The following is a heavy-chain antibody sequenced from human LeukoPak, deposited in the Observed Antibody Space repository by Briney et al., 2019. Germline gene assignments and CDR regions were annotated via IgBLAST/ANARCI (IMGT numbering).Heavy chain of an antibody. Sequence: GGSLRLSCAASGFTFSSYWMSWVRQAPGKGLEWVANIKQDGSEKYYVDSVKGRFTISRDNAKNSLYLQMNSLRAEDTAVYYCAKGSTWAARDYFDYWGQGTLVTVSS. V-gene: IGHV3-7*03. CDR2: IKQDGSEK. CDR3: AKGSTWAARDYFDY. J-gene: IGHJ4*02. CDR1: GFTFSSYW. D-gene: IGHD2-15*01.